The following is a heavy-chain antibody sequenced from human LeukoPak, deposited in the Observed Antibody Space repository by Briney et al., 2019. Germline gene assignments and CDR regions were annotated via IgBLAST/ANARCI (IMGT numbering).Heavy chain of an antibody. CDR2: IYWDDDK. Sequence: SGPTLVKPTQTLTLTCTFSGFSLSTSGVGVGWIRQPPGKALEWLALIYWDDDKRYSPSLKSRLTITKDTSKNQVVLTMTNMDPVDTATYYCAHISGGPGDIVVVVADPYFDYWGQGTLVTVSS. D-gene: IGHD2-15*01. CDR1: GFSLSTSGVG. J-gene: IGHJ4*02. CDR3: AHISGGPGDIVVVVADPYFDY. V-gene: IGHV2-5*02.